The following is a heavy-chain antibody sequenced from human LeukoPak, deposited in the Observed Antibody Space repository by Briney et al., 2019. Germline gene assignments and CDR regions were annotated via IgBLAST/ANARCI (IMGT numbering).Heavy chain of an antibody. V-gene: IGHV3-30*02. CDR3: AKAKGWLQIFDY. J-gene: IGHJ4*02. Sequence: PGGSLRLSCTASGFIFNIHGMHWVRQAPGKGLEWVAFIRYDGTNKYYADSVKGRFTISRDNSKNTLYLQMNSLRAEDTAVYYCAKAKGWLQIFDYWGQGTLVIVSS. CDR2: IRYDGTNK. CDR1: GFIFNIHG. D-gene: IGHD6-19*01.